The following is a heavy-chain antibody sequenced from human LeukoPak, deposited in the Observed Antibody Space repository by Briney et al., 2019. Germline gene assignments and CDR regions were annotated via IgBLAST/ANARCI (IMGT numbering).Heavy chain of an antibody. V-gene: IGHV1-18*01. CDR1: GYTFTSYG. CDR3: ARAWGSSGWYWQFYYYYMDV. D-gene: IGHD6-19*01. CDR2: ISAYNGNT. Sequence: ASVKVSCKASGYTFTSYGISWVRQAPGQGLEWMGWISAYNGNTNYAQKLQGRVTMTTDTSTSTAYMELRSLRSDDTAVYYCARAWGSSGWYWQFYYYYMDVWGKGTTVTVSS. J-gene: IGHJ6*03.